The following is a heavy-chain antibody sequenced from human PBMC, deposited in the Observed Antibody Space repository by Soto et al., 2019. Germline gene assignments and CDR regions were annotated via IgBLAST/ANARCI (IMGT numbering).Heavy chain of an antibody. CDR1: GASINSGGYF. D-gene: IGHD5-18*01. Sequence: QVQLQESGPGLVKPSQTLSLACSVSGASINSGGYFWSWIRQLPGKGLEWIGYIHYSGSTYYNPSLKSRVVMSMDTSKNDFSLKLSSVTAADTAVFYCARGFVETAMAFDYGGQGALVTVSS. CDR3: ARGFVETAMAFDY. J-gene: IGHJ4*02. CDR2: IHYSGST. V-gene: IGHV4-31*03.